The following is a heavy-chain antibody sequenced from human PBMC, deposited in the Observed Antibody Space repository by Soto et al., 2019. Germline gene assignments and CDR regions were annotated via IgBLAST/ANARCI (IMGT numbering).Heavy chain of an antibody. J-gene: IGHJ1*01. CDR2: ISGYNGDT. D-gene: IGHD6-13*01. V-gene: IGHV1-18*01. CDR3: ARGGSSWSTEYYQH. Sequence: QVQLVQSGGEVKKPGASVKVSCTTSGYTFTNYGISWVRQARGQGPERMGWISGYNGDTNYARKFQGRVTMTTDTSTSTVYMELRSLRFDDTAIYYCARGGSSWSTEYYQHWGQGTLVIVSS. CDR1: GYTFTNYG.